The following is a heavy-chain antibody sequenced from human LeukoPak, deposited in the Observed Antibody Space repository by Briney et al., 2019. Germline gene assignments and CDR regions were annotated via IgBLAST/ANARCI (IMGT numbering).Heavy chain of an antibody. J-gene: IGHJ6*03. Sequence: PGGSLRLSCAASGFTFSDYYMSWICQAPGKGLEWVSYISSSGSTIYYADSVKGRFTISRDNAKNSLYLQMNSLRAEDTAVYYCARRDYYGSGSSHHYYMDVWGKGTTVTVSS. CDR3: ARRDYYGSGSSHHYYMDV. D-gene: IGHD3-10*01. CDR2: ISSSGSTI. V-gene: IGHV3-11*01. CDR1: GFTFSDYY.